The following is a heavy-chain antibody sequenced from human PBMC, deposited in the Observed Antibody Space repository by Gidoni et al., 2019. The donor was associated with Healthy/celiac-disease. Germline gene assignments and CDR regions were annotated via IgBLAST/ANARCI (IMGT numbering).Heavy chain of an antibody. J-gene: IGHJ3*02. Sequence: QLQLQESGPGLVKPSETLSRTCTVSGGAISSSSYYWGWIRQPPGKGLEWIGSIYYSGITYYNPSLKSRVTISVDTSKNQFSLKLSSVTAADTAVYYCARLQIDGDVAFDIWGQGTMVTVSS. D-gene: IGHD4-17*01. CDR3: ARLQIDGDVAFDI. CDR2: IYYSGIT. CDR1: GGAISSSSYY. V-gene: IGHV4-39*01.